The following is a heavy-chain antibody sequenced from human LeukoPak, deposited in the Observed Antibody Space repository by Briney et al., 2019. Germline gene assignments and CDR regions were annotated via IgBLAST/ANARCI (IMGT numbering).Heavy chain of an antibody. J-gene: IGHJ3*02. CDR1: GGSISSYY. CDR3: ARDHYYDSSGSDAFDI. D-gene: IGHD3-22*01. V-gene: IGHV4-59*01. Sequence: SETLSLTCTVSGGSISSYYWSWIRQPPGKGLEWIGYTYYSGSTNYNPSLKSRVTISVDTSKNQFSLKLSSVTAADTAVYYCARDHYYDSSGSDAFDIWGQGTMVTVSS. CDR2: TYYSGST.